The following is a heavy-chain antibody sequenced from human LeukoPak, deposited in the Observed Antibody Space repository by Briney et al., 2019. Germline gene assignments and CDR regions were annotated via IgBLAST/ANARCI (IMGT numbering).Heavy chain of an antibody. CDR2: IYYSGST. V-gene: IGHV4-59*01. D-gene: IGHD3-3*01. CDR1: GGSISSYY. J-gene: IGHJ6*02. Sequence: PSETLSLTCTVSGGSISSYYWSWIRQPPGKGLEWIGYIYYSGSTNYNPSLKSRVTISVDTSKNQFSLKLSSVTAADTAVYYCARVRSLGEWYYGMDVWGQGTTVTVSS. CDR3: ARVRSLGEWYYGMDV.